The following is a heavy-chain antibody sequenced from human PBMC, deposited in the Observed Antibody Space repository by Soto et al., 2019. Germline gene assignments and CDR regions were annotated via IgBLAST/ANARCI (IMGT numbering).Heavy chain of an antibody. Sequence: LSLTCGVYGGSIRGYYWSWIRQSPGKGLEWIGDINDNGGTNYNPSLKSRVTTSLDTSKKQVSLMVSSVTAADTAVYYCARGRYSYETIYYKFYYSALDVWGQGTTVTVSS. CDR3: ARGRYSYETIYYKFYYSALDV. D-gene: IGHD3-10*01. V-gene: IGHV4-34*01. J-gene: IGHJ6*02. CDR1: GGSIRGYY. CDR2: INDNGGT.